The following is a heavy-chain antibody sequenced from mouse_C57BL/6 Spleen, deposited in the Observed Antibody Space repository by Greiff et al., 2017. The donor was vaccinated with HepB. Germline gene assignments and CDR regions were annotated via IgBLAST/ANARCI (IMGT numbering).Heavy chain of an antibody. D-gene: IGHD2-4*01. CDR1: GFSLSTSGMG. CDR2: IYWDDDK. J-gene: IGHJ1*03. Sequence: QVTLKESGPGILQSSQTLSLTCSFSGFSLSTSGMGVSWIRQPSGKGLEWLAHIYWDDDKRYNPSLKSRLTISKDTSRNQVFLKITSVDTADTATYYCARRRNYDYDGYWYFDVWGTGTTVTVSS. V-gene: IGHV8-12*01. CDR3: ARRRNYDYDGYWYFDV.